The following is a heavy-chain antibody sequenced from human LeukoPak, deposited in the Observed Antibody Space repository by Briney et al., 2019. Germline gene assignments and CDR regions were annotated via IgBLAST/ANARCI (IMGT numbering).Heavy chain of an antibody. J-gene: IGHJ6*02. CDR3: TSGPIQLWLHNGMDV. CDR1: GFTFGDRA. CDR2: IRSKAYGGTT. D-gene: IGHD5-18*01. V-gene: IGHV3-49*04. Sequence: GRSLRLSCTASGFTFGDRAMSWVRQAPGKGLEWVGFIRSKAYGGTTEYAASVKGRFTISRDDSKSIAYLQMNSLKTEDTAVYYCTSGPIQLWLHNGMDVWGQGTTVTVSS.